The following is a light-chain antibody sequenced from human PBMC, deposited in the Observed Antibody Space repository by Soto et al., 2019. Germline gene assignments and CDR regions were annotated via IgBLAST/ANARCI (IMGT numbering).Light chain of an antibody. CDR1: QSVRNN. Sequence: EIMMTQSPATLSVSPGERATLSCRAIQSVRNNLAWYQHKPGQVPRLLIYYASTRATCIPARFSGSGSGTELTITISSLTSEDDAVYYCQQCNNWPPITFGQGTRLEIK. J-gene: IGKJ5*01. CDR3: QQCNNWPPIT. V-gene: IGKV3-15*01. CDR2: YAS.